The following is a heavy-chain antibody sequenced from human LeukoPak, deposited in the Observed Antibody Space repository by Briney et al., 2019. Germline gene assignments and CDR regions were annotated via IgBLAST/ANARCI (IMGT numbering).Heavy chain of an antibody. CDR3: ARAYTIQLWLPEPYFDY. Sequence: SETLSLTCTVSGGSISSYYWSWLRQPPGKGLEWIGYIYYSGSTNYNPSLKSRVTISVDTSKNQFSLKLSSVTAVDTAVYYCARAYTIQLWLPEPYFDYWGQGTLVTVSS. J-gene: IGHJ4*02. CDR1: GGSISSYY. D-gene: IGHD5-18*01. V-gene: IGHV4-59*01. CDR2: IYYSGST.